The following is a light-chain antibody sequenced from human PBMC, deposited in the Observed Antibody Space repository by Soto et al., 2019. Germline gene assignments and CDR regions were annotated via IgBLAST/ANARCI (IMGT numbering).Light chain of an antibody. Sequence: LVLTQSPGTLSLSPGETAALSCRASQIGSGNYLSWYQQKPGQAPRLLIYATSTRAPGIPDRFSGSGSATDFTLTINRLEPEDSAVYFCQHFGYPQWTFGQGTKVDI. CDR2: ATS. CDR3: QHFGYPQWT. V-gene: IGKV3-20*01. J-gene: IGKJ1*01. CDR1: QIGSGNY.